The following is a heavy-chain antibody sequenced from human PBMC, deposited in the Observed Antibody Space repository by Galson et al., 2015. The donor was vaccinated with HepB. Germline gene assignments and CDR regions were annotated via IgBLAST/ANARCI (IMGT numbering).Heavy chain of an antibody. D-gene: IGHD3-10*01. CDR3: TTDREFFDLYGMDV. Sequence: LRLSCAVSGSTFTHAWMTWVRQAPGKGLEWVGRIKSETDGGTADYAAPVKGRFTISRDDSKNTLSLQMNSLKTEDTAVYYCTTDREFFDLYGMDVWGQGTTVTVSS. CDR2: IKSETDGGTA. J-gene: IGHJ6*02. V-gene: IGHV3-15*01. CDR1: GSTFTHAW.